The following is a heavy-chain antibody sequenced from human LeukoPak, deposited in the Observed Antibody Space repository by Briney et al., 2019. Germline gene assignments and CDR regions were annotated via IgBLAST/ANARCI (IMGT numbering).Heavy chain of an antibody. Sequence: SETLSLTCTVSGGSISSSYYWGWIRQPPGKGLEWIGSIYCSGSTYYNPSLKSRVTISVDTSKNQFSLKLSSVTAADTAVYYCARQPYYDFWSGYYGLDVWGQGTTVTVSS. CDR2: IYCSGST. D-gene: IGHD3-3*01. CDR3: ARQPYYDFWSGYYGLDV. V-gene: IGHV4-39*01. CDR1: GGSISSSYY. J-gene: IGHJ6*02.